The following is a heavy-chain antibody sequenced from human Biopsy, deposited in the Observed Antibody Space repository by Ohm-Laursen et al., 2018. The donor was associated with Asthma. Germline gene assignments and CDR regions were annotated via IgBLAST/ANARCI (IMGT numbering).Heavy chain of an antibody. J-gene: IGHJ6*02. V-gene: IGHV4-61*01. CDR1: GGSVSTGSYY. D-gene: IGHD3-10*01. Sequence: SETLSLTWAVSGGSVSTGSYYWSWIRQPPGKGLEWLGYISYTGGDNFNPSLKSRVTISVDTSKNQFSLRLNSVTAADTAVYYCARGPNYHGSGRAPIGMDVWGQGTTVTVSS. CDR2: ISYTGGD. CDR3: ARGPNYHGSGRAPIGMDV.